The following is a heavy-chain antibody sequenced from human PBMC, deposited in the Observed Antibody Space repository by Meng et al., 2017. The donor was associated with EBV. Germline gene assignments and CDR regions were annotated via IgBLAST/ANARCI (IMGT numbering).Heavy chain of an antibody. J-gene: IGHJ4*02. CDR2: IRSQVDGRTA. CDR1: EFTFTSAW. CDR3: TTDEGGSRF. V-gene: IGHV3-15*01. D-gene: IGHD1-26*01. Sequence: EVQRVESGGGLVKPGESLKLSCAASEFTFTSAWMNWVRQAPGKGLEWVGRIRSQVDGRTADYSAPVKGRFTISRDDSKHTLYLQMNSLKIEDSAVYYCTTDEGGSRFWGQGTLVTVSS.